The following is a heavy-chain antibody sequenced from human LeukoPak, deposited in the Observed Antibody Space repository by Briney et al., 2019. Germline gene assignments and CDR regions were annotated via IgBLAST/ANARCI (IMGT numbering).Heavy chain of an antibody. D-gene: IGHD3-22*01. J-gene: IGHJ5*02. Sequence: GGSLRLSCAASGFTFSSYWMSWVRQAPGKGLEWVANIKQDGSEKYYVDSVKGRFTISRDNAKNSLYLQMNSLRGEDTAVYYCARLNLHYYDSSGNWFDPWGQGTLVTVSS. CDR2: IKQDGSEK. V-gene: IGHV3-7*01. CDR3: ARLNLHYYDSSGNWFDP. CDR1: GFTFSSYW.